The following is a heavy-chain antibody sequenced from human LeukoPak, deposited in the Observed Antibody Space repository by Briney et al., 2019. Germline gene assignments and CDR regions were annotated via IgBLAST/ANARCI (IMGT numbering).Heavy chain of an antibody. CDR1: GFTFSSYA. J-gene: IGHJ4*02. D-gene: IGHD3-10*01. CDR2: IWYDGSNN. Sequence: PGESLRLSCAASGFTFSSYAMQWVRQAPGKGLEGVTVIWYDGSNNYYADSVQGRFTISRDNSNTALYLQMNSLRAEDTAVYYCARDYYGSGSYYPLNYWGQGTLVTVSS. V-gene: IGHV3-33*01. CDR3: ARDYYGSGSYYPLNY.